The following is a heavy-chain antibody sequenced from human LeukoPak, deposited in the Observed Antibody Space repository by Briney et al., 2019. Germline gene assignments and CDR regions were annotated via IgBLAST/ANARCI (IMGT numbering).Heavy chain of an antibody. D-gene: IGHD3-16*01. CDR3: ARVGDGGSRIDY. Sequence: PGGSLRLSCVASGFTFSNYSMNWVRQAPGKGLEWISYITSSSSAIYYAESVKGQVTVSRDNAKNSLYLQFSSLRAEDTAVYYFARVGDGGSRIDYWGQGTLVTVSS. J-gene: IGHJ4*02. CDR1: GFTFSNYS. V-gene: IGHV3-48*01. CDR2: ITSSSSAI.